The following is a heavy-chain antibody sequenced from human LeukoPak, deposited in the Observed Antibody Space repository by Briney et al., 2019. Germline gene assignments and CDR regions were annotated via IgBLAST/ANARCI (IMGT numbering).Heavy chain of an antibody. CDR1: GGSISDYF. CDR2: MHHSGSA. Sequence: SETLSLTCSVSGGSISDYFWSWVRQSPGRGLEWIGFMHHSGSANSNPSLRSRVSISMATSKNQFSLQLTSVTAADTAVYYCARDSPFEWDVFGDSFDVWGQGTVVTVSS. D-gene: IGHD1-26*01. J-gene: IGHJ3*01. V-gene: IGHV4-59*01. CDR3: ARDSPFEWDVFGDSFDV.